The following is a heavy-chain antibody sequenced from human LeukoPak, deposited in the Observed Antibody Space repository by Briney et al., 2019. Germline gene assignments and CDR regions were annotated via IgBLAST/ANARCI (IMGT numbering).Heavy chain of an antibody. D-gene: IGHD3-22*01. V-gene: IGHV1-18*01. Sequence: VASVKVSCKASGYTFTSYGISWVRQAPGQGLEWMGWISAYNGNTNYAQKLQGRVTMTTDTSTSTAYMELRSLRSDDTAVYYCARCYYDSSGYFVLYFDYWGQGTLVTVSS. CDR1: GYTFTSYG. CDR2: ISAYNGNT. J-gene: IGHJ4*02. CDR3: ARCYYDSSGYFVLYFDY.